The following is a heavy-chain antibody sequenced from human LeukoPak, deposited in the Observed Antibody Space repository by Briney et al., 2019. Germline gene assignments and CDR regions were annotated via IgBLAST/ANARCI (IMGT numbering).Heavy chain of an antibody. J-gene: IGHJ4*02. V-gene: IGHV4-34*01. CDR2: INHSGST. D-gene: IGHD6-19*01. CDR3: ARGTSYSSHLDY. Sequence: SETLSLTCAVYGGSFSGYYWSWIRRPPGKGLEWIGEINHSGSTNYNPSPKSRVTISVDTSKNQFSLKLSSVTAADTAVYYCARGTSYSSHLDYWGQGTLVTVSS. CDR1: GGSFSGYY.